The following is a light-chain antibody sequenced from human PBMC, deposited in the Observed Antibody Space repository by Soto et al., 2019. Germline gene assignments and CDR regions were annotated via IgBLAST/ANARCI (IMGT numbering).Light chain of an antibody. CDR2: DDN. CDR1: SCNIGSNY. V-gene: IGLV1-47*02. J-gene: IGLJ3*02. Sequence: QAVVTQPPSASGTPGQSVTISCSGSSCNIGSNYVYWYQQLPGTAPQLLVFDDNQRPAGVPDRFSDSKSGTSASLAISGLRSEDEADYYCAAWDNRLSGRVFGGGTKLTVL. CDR3: AAWDNRLSGRV.